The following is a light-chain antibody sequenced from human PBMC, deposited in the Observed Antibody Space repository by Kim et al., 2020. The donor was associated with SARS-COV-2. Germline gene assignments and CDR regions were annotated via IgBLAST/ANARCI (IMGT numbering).Light chain of an antibody. CDR2: DVF. J-gene: IGKJ4*01. V-gene: IGKV1-33*01. Sequence: DIQMTQSPSSLSASVGDRVTITCQASQDISTYLNWYQQKPGKAPKLLIYDVFHLETGVPSRFRGSGSGTHFTFTITSLQPEDIATYYCQQYDTRPPITFGGGTKLEI. CDR1: QDISTY. CDR3: QQYDTRPPIT.